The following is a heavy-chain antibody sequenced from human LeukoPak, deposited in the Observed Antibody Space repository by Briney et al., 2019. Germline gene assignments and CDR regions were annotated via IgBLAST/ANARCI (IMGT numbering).Heavy chain of an antibody. CDR3: ARVPVDTAMVKRYFDY. Sequence: GGSLRLSCAASGFTFSNYRMDWVRQAPGKGLEWVSYINGRNSTMYYADSVKGRFTISRDNAKNSLYLQMNSLRAEDTAVYYCARVPVDTAMVKRYFDYWGQGTLVTVSS. V-gene: IGHV3-48*01. J-gene: IGHJ4*02. CDR2: INGRNSTM. D-gene: IGHD5-18*01. CDR1: GFTFSNYR.